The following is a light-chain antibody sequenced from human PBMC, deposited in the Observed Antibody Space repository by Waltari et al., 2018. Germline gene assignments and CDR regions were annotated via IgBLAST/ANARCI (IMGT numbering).Light chain of an antibody. CDR1: QSISSW. Sequence: DIQMTQSPATLSASVGDRVTISCRASQSISSWLAWYQQKPGKAPKILIFKASFLESGVPSRFSGSGSGTDFTLTISSLQAEDVAVYYCQQYYNSPLTFGGGTKVEIK. V-gene: IGKV1-5*03. CDR2: KAS. J-gene: IGKJ4*01. CDR3: QQYYNSPLT.